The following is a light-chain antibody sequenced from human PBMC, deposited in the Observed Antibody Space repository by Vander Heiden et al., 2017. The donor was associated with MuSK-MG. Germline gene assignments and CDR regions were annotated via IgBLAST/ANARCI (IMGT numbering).Light chain of an antibody. CDR1: SSDVGGYNY. J-gene: IGLJ2*01. CDR2: EVS. V-gene: IGLV2-8*01. CDR3: SSYAGSNNVV. Sequence: GTSSDVGGYNYVSWYQQHPGKAPKLTIYEVSKRPSGVPDRFSGSKSGNTASLTVSGLQAEDEADYYCSSYAGSNNVVFGGGTKLTVL.